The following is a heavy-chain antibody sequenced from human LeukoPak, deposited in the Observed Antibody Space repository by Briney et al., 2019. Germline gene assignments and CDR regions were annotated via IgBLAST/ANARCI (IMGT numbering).Heavy chain of an antibody. CDR2: IIPIFGTA. CDR3: ARCIAAAGAFDY. J-gene: IGHJ4*02. V-gene: IGHV1-69*06. Sequence: ASVKVSCKASGYTFNVYYIHWVRQAPGQGLEWMGGIIPIFGTANYAQKFQGRVTITADKSTSTAYMELSSLRSEDTAVYYCARCIAAAGAFDYWGQGTLVTVSS. D-gene: IGHD6-13*01. CDR1: GYTFNVYY.